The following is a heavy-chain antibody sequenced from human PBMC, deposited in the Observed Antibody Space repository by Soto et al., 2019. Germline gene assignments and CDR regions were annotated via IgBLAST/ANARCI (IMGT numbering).Heavy chain of an antibody. D-gene: IGHD6-13*01. CDR1: GFTFSNYW. J-gene: IGHJ4*02. CDR3: VKEGLAADFDS. Sequence: EVHLVESGGGLVQPGGSLRLSCAASGFTFSNYWMHWVRQAPGKGLVWVSRIRCDGSMTNYADSVKGRFTISRDNAKNTLHVQMNSLRAEDTAVYYCVKEGLAADFDSWGQGTLVTVSS. V-gene: IGHV3-74*01. CDR2: IRCDGSMT.